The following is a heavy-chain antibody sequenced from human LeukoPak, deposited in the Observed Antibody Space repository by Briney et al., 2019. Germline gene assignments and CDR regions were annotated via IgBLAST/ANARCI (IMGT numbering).Heavy chain of an antibody. CDR1: GFLLSSSGVG. CDR2: IYWDDDK. V-gene: IGHV2-5*02. D-gene: IGHD5-24*01. Sequence: SGPTLVNPTQTLTLTCTFSGFLLSSSGVGVGWVRQPPGKALEWLALIYWDDDKRYSPSLESRLTITKDTSKNQVVLTMTNMDLVDTATYYCAHRGEWLQFGDAFDVWGQGTVVTISS. CDR3: AHRGEWLQFGDAFDV. J-gene: IGHJ3*01.